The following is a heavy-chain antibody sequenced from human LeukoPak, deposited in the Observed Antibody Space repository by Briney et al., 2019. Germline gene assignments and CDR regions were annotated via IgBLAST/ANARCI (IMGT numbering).Heavy chain of an antibody. Sequence: PSETLSLTCTVSGGSISSYYWSWIRQPAGKGLEWMGRIYTSGSTNYNPSLKRRVTMSVDASKNQFSLKLSSVTAADTAVYYCARLQWGPRVWYYFDYWGQGTLVTVSS. V-gene: IGHV4-4*07. CDR2: IYTSGST. CDR3: ARLQWGPRVWYYFDY. D-gene: IGHD4-11*01. J-gene: IGHJ4*02. CDR1: GGSISSYY.